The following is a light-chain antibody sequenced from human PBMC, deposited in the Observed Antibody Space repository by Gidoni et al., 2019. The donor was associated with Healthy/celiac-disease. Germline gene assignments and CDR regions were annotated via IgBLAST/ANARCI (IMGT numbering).Light chain of an antibody. CDR3: QQRSNWPLIT. V-gene: IGKV3-11*01. J-gene: IGKJ5*01. CDR1: QSVSSY. CDR2: DAS. Sequence: LSCRASQSVSSYLAWYQQKPGQAPRLLIYDASNRATGIPARFSGSGSGTDFTLTISSLEPEDFAVYYCQQRSNWPLITFGQGTRLEIK.